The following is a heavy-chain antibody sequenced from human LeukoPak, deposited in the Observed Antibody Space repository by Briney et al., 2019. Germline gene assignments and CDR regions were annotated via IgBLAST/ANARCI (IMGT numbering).Heavy chain of an antibody. CDR1: GGTFMHYA. CDR3: ARQVVAAGFDD. V-gene: IGHV1-69*13. Sequence: SVKVSCKASGGTFMHYAISWVRLAPGQGLEWMGGIIPIFDSPTYGQKFQDRVTMTADESTSTAYLELSSLTSDDTAVYYCARQVVAAGFDDWGQGTLVTVSS. D-gene: IGHD6-25*01. CDR2: IIPIFDSP. J-gene: IGHJ4*02.